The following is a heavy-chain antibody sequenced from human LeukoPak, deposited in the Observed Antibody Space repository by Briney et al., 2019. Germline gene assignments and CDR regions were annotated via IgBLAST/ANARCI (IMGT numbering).Heavy chain of an antibody. CDR1: GGSFSGYY. V-gene: IGHV4-34*01. CDR3: ARGSIAVAGVINFGY. CDR2: TNHSGST. J-gene: IGHJ4*02. Sequence: SETLSLTCAVYGGSFSGYYWSWIRQPPGKGLEWIGETNHSGSTNYNPSLKSRVTISVDTSKNQFSLKLSSVTAADTAVYYCARGSIAVAGVINFGYWGQGTLVTVSS. D-gene: IGHD6-19*01.